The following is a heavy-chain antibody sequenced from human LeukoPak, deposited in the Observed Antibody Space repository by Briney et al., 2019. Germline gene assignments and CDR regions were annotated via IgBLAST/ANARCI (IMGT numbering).Heavy chain of an antibody. CDR1: GYTFTGYY. CDR3: ARKGDYYYYYYMDV. Sequence: ASVKVSCKASGYTFTGYYMHWVRQAPGQGLEWMGWINPNGGGTNYAQKFQGRVTMTRDTSISTAYMELSRLRSDDTAVYYCARKGDYYYYYYMDVWGKGTTVTVSS. J-gene: IGHJ6*03. V-gene: IGHV1-2*02. CDR2: INPNGGGT.